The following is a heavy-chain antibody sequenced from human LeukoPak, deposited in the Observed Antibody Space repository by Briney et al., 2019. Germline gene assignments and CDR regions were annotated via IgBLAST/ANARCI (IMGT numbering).Heavy chain of an antibody. V-gene: IGHV3-21*01. Sequence: PGGSLRLSCAASGFTFSSYSMNWVRQAPGKGLEWVSSISSSSSYIYYADSVKGRFTISRDNAKNSLYLQMNSLRAEDTAVYYCARGSNALPLEYGMDVWGQGTTVTVSS. J-gene: IGHJ6*02. CDR3: ARGSNALPLEYGMDV. D-gene: IGHD2-2*01. CDR2: ISSSSSYI. CDR1: GFTFSSYS.